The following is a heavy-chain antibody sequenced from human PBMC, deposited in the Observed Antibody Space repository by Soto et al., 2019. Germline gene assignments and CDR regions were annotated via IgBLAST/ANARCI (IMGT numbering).Heavy chain of an antibody. CDR1: GGSIISGDYY. CDR2: IYYSGSA. J-gene: IGHJ6*02. V-gene: IGHV4-30-4*01. Sequence: SETLSLTCTVSGGSIISGDYYWVCLRQPPWSGLEWIGYIYYSGSARRYNPSLKSRVTISVDTSKNQFSLKLSSVTAADTAVYYCARDEHSSSRYYYYGMDVWGQGTTVTVSS. D-gene: IGHD6-6*01. CDR3: ARDEHSSSRYYYYGMDV.